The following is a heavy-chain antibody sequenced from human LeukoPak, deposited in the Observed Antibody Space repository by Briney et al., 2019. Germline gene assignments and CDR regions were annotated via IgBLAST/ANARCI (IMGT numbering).Heavy chain of an antibody. CDR1: GGSISSYY. CDR2: INHSGST. J-gene: IGHJ4*02. D-gene: IGHD3-16*02. CDR3: ARGLSAVVY. Sequence: SETLSLTCTVSGGSISSYYWSWIRQPPGKGLEWIGEINHSGSTNYNPSLKSRVTISVDTSKKQFSLKLSSVTAADTAVYYCARGLSAVVYWGQGTLVTVSS. V-gene: IGHV4-34*01.